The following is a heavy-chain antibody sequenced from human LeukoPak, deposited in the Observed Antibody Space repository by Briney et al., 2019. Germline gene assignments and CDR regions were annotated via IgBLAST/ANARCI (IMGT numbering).Heavy chain of an antibody. CDR3: ASRYCSGGSCFAVGYAFDI. D-gene: IGHD2-15*01. CDR2: IRGKAYGGTT. CDR1: GFTFGDYA. Sequence: QAGGSLRLSCTASGFTFGDYAMSWVRQAPGKGLEWVGFIRGKAYGGTTEYAASVKGRFTISRDDSNSIAYLQMNSLKNEDTAVYYCASRYCSGGSCFAVGYAFDIWGQGTMVTVSS. J-gene: IGHJ3*02. V-gene: IGHV3-49*04.